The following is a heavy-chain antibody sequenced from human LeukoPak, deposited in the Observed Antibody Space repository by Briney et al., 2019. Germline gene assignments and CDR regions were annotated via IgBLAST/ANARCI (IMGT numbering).Heavy chain of an antibody. CDR1: GFTFSSYG. V-gene: IGHV3-30*18. D-gene: IGHD1-1*01. Sequence: GRSLRLSCAASGFTFSSYGMHWVRQAPGKGLEWVAVISYDGSNKYYADSVKGRFTISRDNSKNTLYLQMNSLRAEDTAVYYCAKPPKWVQYFQHWARAPWSPSPQ. CDR2: ISYDGSNK. J-gene: IGHJ1*01. CDR3: AKPPKWVQYFQH.